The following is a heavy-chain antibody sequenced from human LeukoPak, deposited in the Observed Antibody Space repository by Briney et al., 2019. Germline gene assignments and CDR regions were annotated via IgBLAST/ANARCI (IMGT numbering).Heavy chain of an antibody. CDR3: ARGAGYSSGWYGY. Sequence: PSETLSLTCAVSGGSISSSNWWSWVRQPPGKGLEWIGEIYHSGSTNYNPSLKSRVTISVDTSKNQFSLKLSSVTAADTAVYYCARGAGYSSGWYGYWGQGTLVTVSS. J-gene: IGHJ4*02. D-gene: IGHD6-19*01. CDR1: GGSISSSNW. V-gene: IGHV4-4*02. CDR2: IYHSGST.